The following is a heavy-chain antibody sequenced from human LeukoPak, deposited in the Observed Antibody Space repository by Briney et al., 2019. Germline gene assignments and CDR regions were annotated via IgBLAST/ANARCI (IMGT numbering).Heavy chain of an antibody. D-gene: IGHD5-18*01. Sequence: GRSPRLSCAASGFTFSSYGMHWVRQAPGEGLEWVAVISYDGSNKYYADSVKGRFTISRDNSKNTLYLQMNSLRAEDTAVYYCAKNRGDTAMVKGVDYWGQGTLVTVSS. CDR2: ISYDGSNK. CDR3: AKNRGDTAMVKGVDY. V-gene: IGHV3-30*18. CDR1: GFTFSSYG. J-gene: IGHJ4*02.